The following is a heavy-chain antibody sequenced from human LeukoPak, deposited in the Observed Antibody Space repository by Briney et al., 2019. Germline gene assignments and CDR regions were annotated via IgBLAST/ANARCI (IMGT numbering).Heavy chain of an antibody. CDR1: GFTFSTYW. J-gene: IGHJ4*02. Sequence: GSLSLSCAASGFTFSTYWMSWVRPAQRKGMEWVANIKEDGSEKYYVDSVKGRFTNYKDNAKNSLYLQMNILRAEDTAVYYCAKGAVWSGYNVDYWGQGTLVTVSS. CDR2: IKEDGSEK. V-gene: IGHV3-7*01. CDR3: AKGAVWSGYNVDY. D-gene: IGHD3-3*01.